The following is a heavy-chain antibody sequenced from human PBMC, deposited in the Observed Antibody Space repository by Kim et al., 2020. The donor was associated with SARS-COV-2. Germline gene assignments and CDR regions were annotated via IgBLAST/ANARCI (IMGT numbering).Heavy chain of an antibody. CDR1: GFTFSSYA. V-gene: IGHV3-23*01. Sequence: GGSLRLSCAASGFTFSSYAMSWVRQAPGKGLEWVSAISGSGGSTYYADSVKGRFTISRDNSKNTLYLQMNSLRAEDTAVYYCAKDVLYGSGSSFDYSGQGDPGSPSP. D-gene: IGHD3-10*01. CDR2: ISGSGGST. J-gene: IGHJ4*02. CDR3: AKDVLYGSGSSFDY.